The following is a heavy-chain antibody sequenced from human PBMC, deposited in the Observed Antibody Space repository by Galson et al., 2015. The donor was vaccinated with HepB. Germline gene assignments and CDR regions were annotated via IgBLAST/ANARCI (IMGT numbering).Heavy chain of an antibody. V-gene: IGHV3-21*01. J-gene: IGHJ4*02. CDR3: ASLGPAAGTPGDY. CDR2: ISSSSSYI. CDR1: GFTFSSYS. Sequence: SLRLSCAASGFTFSSYSMNWVRQAPGKGLEWVSSISSSSSYIYYADSVKGRFTISRDNAKNSLYLQMNSLRAEDTAVYYCASLGPAAGTPGDYWGREPWSPSPQ. D-gene: IGHD6-13*01.